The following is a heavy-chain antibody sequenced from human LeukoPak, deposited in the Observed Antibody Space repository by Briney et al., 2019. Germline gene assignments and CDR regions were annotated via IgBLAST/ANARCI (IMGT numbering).Heavy chain of an antibody. J-gene: IGHJ3*02. CDR1: GYSFTSYW. D-gene: IGHD6-13*01. CDR2: IYPGDSDT. CDR3: ARHSGYSSSWFRRSVKGDAFDI. V-gene: IGHV5-51*01. Sequence: GESLKISCKGSGYSFTSYWIGWVRQMPGKGLEWMGIIYPGDSDTRYSPSFQGQVTISADKSISTAYLQWSSLKASDTAMYYCARHSGYSSSWFRRSVKGDAFDIWGQGTMVTVSS.